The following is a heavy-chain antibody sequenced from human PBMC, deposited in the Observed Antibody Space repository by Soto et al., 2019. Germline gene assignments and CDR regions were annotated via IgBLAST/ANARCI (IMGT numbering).Heavy chain of an antibody. D-gene: IGHD1-1*01. CDR3: ARVSNIALDDAFDI. Sequence: QVQLVQSRAEVKKPGSSVKVSCEASGGTFSTYTITWVRQVPGQGLEWMGRIIPTLSLTNYQQNFQARITISADTSLTSTYLELSSLRFEDTALYFCARVSNIALDDAFDIWGQGTMVTVSS. V-gene: IGHV1-69*02. CDR1: GGTFSTYT. J-gene: IGHJ3*02. CDR2: IIPTLSLT.